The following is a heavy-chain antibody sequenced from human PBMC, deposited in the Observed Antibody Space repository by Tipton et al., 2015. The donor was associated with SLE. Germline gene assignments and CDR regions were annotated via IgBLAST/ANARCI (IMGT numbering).Heavy chain of an antibody. V-gene: IGHV4-38-2*02. Sequence: TLSLTCTVSGYSVSSGYYCVWIRQPPGKGLEWIASMPHSGKFYYNPSLKSRVTMSVDTSKNQFSLNLSSVTAADTAVYYCARTQYCGDCYGDAFDVWGQGTLVTVSS. CDR3: ARTQYCGDCYGDAFDV. CDR2: MPHSGKF. J-gene: IGHJ3*01. D-gene: IGHD2-21*01. CDR1: GYSVSSGYY.